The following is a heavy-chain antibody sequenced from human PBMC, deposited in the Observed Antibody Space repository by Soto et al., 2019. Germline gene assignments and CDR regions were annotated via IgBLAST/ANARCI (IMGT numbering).Heavy chain of an antibody. D-gene: IGHD6-13*01. Sequence: EVQLVESGGGLVQPGRSLRLSCAASGFTFDDYAMHWVRQAPGKGLEWVSGISWNSGSIGYAESVKGRFTISRDNAKNSLYLQMNSLRAEDTALYYCAKDHSSSWPRVMDVWGQGTTVTVSS. CDR2: ISWNSGSI. V-gene: IGHV3-9*01. CDR3: AKDHSSSWPRVMDV. J-gene: IGHJ6*02. CDR1: GFTFDDYA.